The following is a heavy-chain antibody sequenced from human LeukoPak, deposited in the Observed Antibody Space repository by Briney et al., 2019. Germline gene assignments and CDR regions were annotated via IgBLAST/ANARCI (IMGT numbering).Heavy chain of an antibody. CDR2: IIPIFGTA. CDR3: AYYDTHLPSYYFDY. Sequence: GASVKVSCKASGGTLSSYAISWVRQAPGQGLEWMARIIPIFGTANYAQKFQGRVTITTDESTSTAYMELSSLRAEDTAVYYCAYYDTHLPSYYFDYWGQGTLVTVSS. V-gene: IGHV1-69*05. J-gene: IGHJ4*02. D-gene: IGHD3-22*01. CDR1: GGTLSSYA.